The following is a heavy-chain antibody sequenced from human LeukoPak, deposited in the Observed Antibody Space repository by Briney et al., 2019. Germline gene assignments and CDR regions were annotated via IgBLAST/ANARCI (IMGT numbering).Heavy chain of an antibody. Sequence: PGRSLRLPCAASGFTFDDYAMHWVRQAPGKGLEWVSGISWNSGSIGYADSVKGRFTISRDNAKNSLYLQMNSLRAEDTALYYCAKEDFSGSFDYWGQGTLVTVSS. CDR1: GFTFDDYA. CDR3: AKEDFSGSFDY. J-gene: IGHJ4*02. CDR2: ISWNSGSI. D-gene: IGHD2-15*01. V-gene: IGHV3-9*01.